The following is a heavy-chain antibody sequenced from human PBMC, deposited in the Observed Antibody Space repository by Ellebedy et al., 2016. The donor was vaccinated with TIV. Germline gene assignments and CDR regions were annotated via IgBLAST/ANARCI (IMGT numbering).Heavy chain of an antibody. J-gene: IGHJ4*02. D-gene: IGHD1-26*01. CDR1: GASITTYY. Sequence: MPSETLSLTCNVSGASITTYYWNWIRQSPGKGLEWIGYMSYSGSTNYNPSLKLRVTISVDTSKNQFSLRLSSVTAADTAVYYCASRASGRSDLGRVVYFDYWGQGTLVTVSS. CDR3: ASRASGRSDLGRVVYFDY. CDR2: MSYSGST. V-gene: IGHV4-59*08.